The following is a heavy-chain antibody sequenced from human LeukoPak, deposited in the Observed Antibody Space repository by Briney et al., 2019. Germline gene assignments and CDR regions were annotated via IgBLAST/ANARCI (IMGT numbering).Heavy chain of an antibody. J-gene: IGHJ3*02. D-gene: IGHD6-13*01. V-gene: IGHV1-46*01. Sequence: ASVKVSCKASGYTFTSYYMHWVRQAPGQGLEWMGIINPSGGSTSYAQKFQGRVTMTRDTSTSTAYMELRSLRSDDTAVYYCARDHTAGYSNLPDAFDIWGQGTMVTVSS. CDR3: ARDHTAGYSNLPDAFDI. CDR1: GYTFTSYY. CDR2: INPSGGST.